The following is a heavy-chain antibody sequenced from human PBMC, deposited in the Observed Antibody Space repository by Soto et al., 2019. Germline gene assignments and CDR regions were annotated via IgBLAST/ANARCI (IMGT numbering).Heavy chain of an antibody. Sequence: SETLSLTCTVSGGSISSSSYYWGWIRQPPGKGLEWIGSIYYSGSTYYNPSLKSRVTISVDTSKNQLSLKLSSGTAADTDVYYCARRVVVPAAMVRYFDYWGQGTLVTVSS. CDR2: IYYSGST. J-gene: IGHJ4*01. CDR1: GGSISSSSYY. D-gene: IGHD2-2*01. V-gene: IGHV4-39*01. CDR3: ARRVVVPAAMVRYFDY.